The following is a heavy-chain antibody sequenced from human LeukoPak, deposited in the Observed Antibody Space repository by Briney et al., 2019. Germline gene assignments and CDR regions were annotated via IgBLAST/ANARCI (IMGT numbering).Heavy chain of an antibody. CDR1: GFTFNNYA. D-gene: IGHD3-16*01. V-gene: IGHV3-23*01. J-gene: IGHJ4*02. CDR2: ISGSGSRT. CDR3: AKDLPSNMMAASYYFDY. Sequence: GGSLRLSCAASGFTFNNYAMSWVRQAPGKGLEWVSGISGSGSRTYYADSVKGRFTISRDNSKNTLFLQMNSLRAEDTAVYYCAKDLPSNMMAASYYFDYWGQGTLVTVSS.